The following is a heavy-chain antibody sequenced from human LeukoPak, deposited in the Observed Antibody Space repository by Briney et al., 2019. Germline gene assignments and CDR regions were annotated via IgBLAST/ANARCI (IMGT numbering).Heavy chain of an antibody. D-gene: IGHD2-15*01. CDR1: GFTFSTYW. Sequence: GGSLRLSCAASGFTFSTYWMSWVRQAPGKGLEWVANIKQDGGENYYVDSVKGRFTISRDNAKKSLYLQMNSLRAEDTAVYYCARNQWSPYYCYYALDVWGQGTTVTVSS. CDR3: ARNQWSPYYCYYALDV. V-gene: IGHV3-7*01. CDR2: IKQDGGEN. J-gene: IGHJ6*02.